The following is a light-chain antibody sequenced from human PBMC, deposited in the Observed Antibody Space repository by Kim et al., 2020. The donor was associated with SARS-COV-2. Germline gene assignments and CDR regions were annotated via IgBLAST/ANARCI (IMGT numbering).Light chain of an antibody. CDR1: SNNVAYQG. J-gene: IGLJ3*02. CDR3: SAWDSSLHAWV. CDR2: RNN. Sequence: QAGLTQPPSVSKGLRQTATLTCTGNSNNVAYQGAVWLQQHQGHPPKLLSSRNNNRPSGISERFSASRSGNTASLTITGLQPEDEADYYCSAWDSSLHAWVFGGGTQLTV. V-gene: IGLV10-54*01.